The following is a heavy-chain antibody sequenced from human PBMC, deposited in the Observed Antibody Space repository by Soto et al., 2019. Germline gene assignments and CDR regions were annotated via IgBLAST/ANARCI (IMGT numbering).Heavy chain of an antibody. V-gene: IGHV3-23*01. J-gene: IGHJ5*02. Sequence: QLLQSGGVLVQPGGSLTLSCAASGFTFGTTDMSWVRQAPGEVLEWFSTIDGSGGITYYADSAKGRFTISRANSRNTVYLQLNSLRGGDTALYYCVKNSAWFNTWGQGALVTVSS. D-gene: IGHD3-10*01. CDR3: VKNSAWFNT. CDR2: IDGSGGIT. CDR1: GFTFGTTD.